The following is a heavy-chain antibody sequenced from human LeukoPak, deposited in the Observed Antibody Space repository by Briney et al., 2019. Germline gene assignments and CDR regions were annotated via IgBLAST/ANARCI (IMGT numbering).Heavy chain of an antibody. CDR1: GYTFTGYY. CDR3: AGIVKPGGFDAFDI. CDR2: INPNSGGT. J-gene: IGHJ3*02. V-gene: IGHV1-2*02. D-gene: IGHD3-16*01. Sequence: ASVKVSCKASGYTFTGYYMHWVRQAPGQGLEWMGWINPNSGGTNYAQKFQGRVTMTRDTSISTAYMELSRLRSDDTAVYYCAGIVKPGGFDAFDIWGQGTMVTVSS.